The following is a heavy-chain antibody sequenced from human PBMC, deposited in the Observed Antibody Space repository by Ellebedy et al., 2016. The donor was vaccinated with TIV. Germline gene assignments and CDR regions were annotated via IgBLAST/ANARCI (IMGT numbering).Heavy chain of an antibody. J-gene: IGHJ3*01. CDR3: ARHGPQWFDSFDL. CDR1: GGSVSSGSYY. V-gene: IGHV4-61*01. Sequence: SETLSLTCTVSGGSVSSGSYYWNWIRQSPGKGLEWLGYISDGGSTNYNPSLKSRVTISADTSKNEISLKVISVTAADTAVYYCARHGPQWFDSFDLWGLGTLVTVSS. CDR2: ISDGGST. D-gene: IGHD3-22*01.